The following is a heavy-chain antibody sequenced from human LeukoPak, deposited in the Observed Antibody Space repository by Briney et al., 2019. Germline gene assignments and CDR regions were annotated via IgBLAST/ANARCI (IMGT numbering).Heavy chain of an antibody. CDR1: GFSFSNFG. Sequence: GGSLRLSCAASGFSFSNFGMHWVRQAPGKELEWVAIIWHDGSNSYYADSVKDRFTISRDNSKNTLSLQMNSLRVEDTAVYYCVRGEYSSGWHSEYFQYWGQGTLVTVSS. J-gene: IGHJ1*01. D-gene: IGHD6-25*01. V-gene: IGHV3-33*01. CDR3: VRGEYSSGWHSEYFQY. CDR2: IWHDGSNS.